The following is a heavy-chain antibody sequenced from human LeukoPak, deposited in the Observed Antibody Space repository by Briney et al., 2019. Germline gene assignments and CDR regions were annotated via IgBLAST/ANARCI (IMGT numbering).Heavy chain of an antibody. CDR3: ARAEINDYNRY. D-gene: IGHD4-11*01. CDR2: INYSGRT. CDR1: GYSIRSGYQ. J-gene: IGHJ4*02. V-gene: IGHV4-38-2*01. Sequence: SETLSLTCSVSGYSIRSGYQWGWIRQAPGKGLEWIGRINYSGRTYDNPSLKSRVTISIDTSKNQIFLKLRSTTAADTAHYYCARAEINDYNRYWGQGTLVTVSS.